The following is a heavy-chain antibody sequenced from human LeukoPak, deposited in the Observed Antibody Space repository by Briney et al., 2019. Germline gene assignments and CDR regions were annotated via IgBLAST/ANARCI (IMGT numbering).Heavy chain of an antibody. CDR3: AKDMDDIVVVPAAIDY. D-gene: IGHD2-2*02. CDR1: GFTFSSFG. Sequence: GGSLRLSCAASGFTFSSFGIHWVRQAPGKGLEWVAVISYDGSNKYYADSVKGRFIISRDNSKNTLYLQMNSLRAEDTAVYYCAKDMDDIVVVPAAIDYWRQGTLVTVSS. V-gene: IGHV3-30*18. CDR2: ISYDGSNK. J-gene: IGHJ4*02.